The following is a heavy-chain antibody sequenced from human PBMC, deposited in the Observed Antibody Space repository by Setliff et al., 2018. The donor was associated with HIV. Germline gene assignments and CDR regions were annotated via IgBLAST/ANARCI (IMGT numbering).Heavy chain of an antibody. J-gene: IGHJ4*02. V-gene: IGHV1-69*13. Sequence: SVKVSCQASGGTFSSYAISWVRQAPGQGLEWMGGIIPIFGTANYAQKFQGRVTITADESTSTAYMELSSLRSEDTAVYYCARDPYYYGSGSLGLDYWGQGTLVTVSS. CDR2: IIPIFGTA. CDR1: GGTFSSYA. CDR3: ARDPYYYGSGSLGLDY. D-gene: IGHD3-10*01.